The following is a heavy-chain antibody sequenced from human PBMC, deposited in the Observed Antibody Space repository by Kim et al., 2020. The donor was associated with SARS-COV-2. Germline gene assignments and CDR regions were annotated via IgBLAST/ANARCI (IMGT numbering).Heavy chain of an antibody. D-gene: IGHD2-15*01. CDR3: AREVVALLN. CDR1: GFTFSSYA. Sequence: GGSLRLSCAASGFTFSSYAMHWVRQAPGKGLEWVAVISYDGSNKYYADSVKGRFTISRDNSKNTLYLQMNSLRAEDTAVYYCAREVVALLNWGQGTLVTVSS. CDR2: ISYDGSNK. V-gene: IGHV3-30-3*01. J-gene: IGHJ4*02.